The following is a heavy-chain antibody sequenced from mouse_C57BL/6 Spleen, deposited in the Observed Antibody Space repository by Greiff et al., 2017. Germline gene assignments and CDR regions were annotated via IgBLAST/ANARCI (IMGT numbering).Heavy chain of an antibody. V-gene: IGHV5-12*01. D-gene: IGHD4-1*01. J-gene: IGHJ2*01. Sequence: EVKLEESGGGLVQPGGSLKLSCAASGFTFSDYYMYWVRQTPEKRLEWVAYISNGGGSTYYPDTVKGRFTISRDNAKNTLYLQMSRLKSDDTAMYYCARRSNSFYFDYWGQGTTLTVSS. CDR1: GFTFSDYY. CDR2: ISNGGGST. CDR3: ARRSNSFYFDY.